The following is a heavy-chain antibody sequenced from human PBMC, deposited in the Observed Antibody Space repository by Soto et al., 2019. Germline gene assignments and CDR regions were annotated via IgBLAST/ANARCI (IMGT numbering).Heavy chain of an antibody. J-gene: IGHJ6*02. CDR2: SGGGGGTT. D-gene: IGHD2-8*02. Sequence: EVQLWESGGGLVQPGGSLRLSCAASGFTFSNYALTWVRQSPGKGLEWVSTSGGGGGTTYYADSVKGRFTISRDNSKNTLSLQISSLRVEDTAIYYCARDWTGNTCPCLDVWGQGTTVSVSS. CDR1: GFTFSNYA. V-gene: IGHV3-23*01. CDR3: ARDWTGNTCPCLDV.